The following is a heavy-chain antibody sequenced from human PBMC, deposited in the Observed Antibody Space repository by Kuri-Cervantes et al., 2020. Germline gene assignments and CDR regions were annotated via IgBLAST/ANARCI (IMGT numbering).Heavy chain of an antibody. Sequence: GSLRLSCAASGFTFNSYAMHWVRQAPGKGLEWVAVIPYDGSNKYYADSVKGRFTISRDNAKNSLYLQMNSLRAEDTAVYYCAQGGNKDYWGQGTLVTVSS. CDR3: AQGGNKDY. V-gene: IGHV3-30*07. CDR1: GFTFNSYA. J-gene: IGHJ4*02. CDR2: IPYDGSNK. D-gene: IGHD4-23*01.